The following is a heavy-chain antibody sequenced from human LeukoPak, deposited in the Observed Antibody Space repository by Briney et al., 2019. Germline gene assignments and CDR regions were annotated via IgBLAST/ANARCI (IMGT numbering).Heavy chain of an antibody. J-gene: IGHJ3*02. CDR2: INPNGGST. CDR1: GYTFTSNY. V-gene: IGHV1-46*01. Sequence: ASVKVSCKASGYTFTSNYIHWVRQAPGQGLEWMGIINPNGGSTNYAQKFQGRVTMTRDMSTSTVYMELGSLRSEDTAVYYCARGIYISPRSAFDIWGQGTMVTVSS. CDR3: ARGIYISPRSAFDI. D-gene: IGHD3-3*02.